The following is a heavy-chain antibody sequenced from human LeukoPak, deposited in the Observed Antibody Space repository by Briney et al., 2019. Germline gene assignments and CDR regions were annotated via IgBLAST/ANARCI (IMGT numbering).Heavy chain of an antibody. D-gene: IGHD5-18*01. CDR3: ARSRVYSYGYGSALGY. V-gene: IGHV4-34*01. Sequence: PSETLSLTCAVYGGSFSGYYWSWIRQPPGKGLEWIGEINHSGSTNCNPSLKSRVAISVDTSKNQFSLKLSSVTAADTAVYYCARSRVYSYGYGSALGYWGQGTLVTVSS. CDR1: GGSFSGYY. CDR2: INHSGST. J-gene: IGHJ4*02.